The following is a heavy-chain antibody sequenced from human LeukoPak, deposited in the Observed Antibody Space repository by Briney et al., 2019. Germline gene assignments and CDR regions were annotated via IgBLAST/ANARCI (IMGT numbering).Heavy chain of an antibody. CDR3: ASKEYFGSGTYYHF. Sequence: GRSRRLSCAASGFTFSDYAMHWVRQAPGKGLEWVAVVSSDGNGKYFADAVKGRFTISRDNSKNTLYLQMNSPRPEDTAVYFCASKEYFGSGTYYHFWGQGTLVTVSS. D-gene: IGHD3-10*01. CDR1: GFTFSDYA. J-gene: IGHJ4*02. V-gene: IGHV3-30*04. CDR2: VSSDGNGK.